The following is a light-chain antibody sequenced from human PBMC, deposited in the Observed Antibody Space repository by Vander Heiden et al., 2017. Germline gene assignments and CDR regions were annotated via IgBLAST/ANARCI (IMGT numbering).Light chain of an antibody. CDR2: EAS. CDR3: QQYNSDSFT. J-gene: IGKJ3*01. Sequence: QTPQPPSTLSASVGDRVTITCRASQTTSNWLAWYQQKPGKVPKLLIYEASTLETGVPSRFSGSGSGTEFTLTISSLQHDDFATYYCQQYNSDSFTFGHGTKVDIK. V-gene: IGKV1-5*03. CDR1: QTTSNW.